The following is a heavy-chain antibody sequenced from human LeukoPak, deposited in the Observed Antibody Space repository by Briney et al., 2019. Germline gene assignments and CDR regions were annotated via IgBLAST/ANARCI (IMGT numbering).Heavy chain of an antibody. J-gene: IGHJ4*02. V-gene: IGHV3-48*03. CDR1: GFIFSSYE. D-gene: IGHD1-26*01. Sequence: QTGGSLSLSCAASGFIFSSYEMNWVRQAPGKGLEWVSYISTSGSTIYYADSVKGRFTISRDNAKDSLYLQVSSLRAEDTAVYYCARGNSGPYYPFDNWGQGTLVTVSS. CDR3: ARGNSGPYYPFDN. CDR2: ISTSGSTI.